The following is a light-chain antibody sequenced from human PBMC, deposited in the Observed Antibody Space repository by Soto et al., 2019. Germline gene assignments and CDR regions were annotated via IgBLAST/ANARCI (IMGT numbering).Light chain of an antibody. Sequence: AIRMTQSPSSFSASTGDRVTITCRASQGISSYLAWYQQKPGKAPKLLIYAASTLQSGVPSRFSGGGSGTDFTLPISCLQSEDFATYYCQQYYSYPHTFGQGTKVEIK. V-gene: IGKV1-8*01. CDR1: QGISSY. CDR2: AAS. J-gene: IGKJ1*01. CDR3: QQYYSYPHT.